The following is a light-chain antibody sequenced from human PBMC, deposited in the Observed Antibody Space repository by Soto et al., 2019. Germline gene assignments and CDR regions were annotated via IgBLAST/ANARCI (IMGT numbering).Light chain of an antibody. CDR3: QQSDSTPPWT. CDR1: QNISKY. V-gene: IGKV1-39*01. Sequence: DIQMTQSPSSLSASVGDRVTITCRASQNISKYLSWFQQKPGKAPKLLIYATSSLQSGVPSRFSGSGSGTDFTLTISSLQPEDFATYYCQQSDSTPPWTFGQGTKVEIK. J-gene: IGKJ1*01. CDR2: ATS.